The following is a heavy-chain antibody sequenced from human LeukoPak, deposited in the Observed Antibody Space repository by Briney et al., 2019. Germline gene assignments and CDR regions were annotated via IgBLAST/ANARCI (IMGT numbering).Heavy chain of an antibody. CDR1: GFTFSDYY. CDR2: ISSSSYT. Sequence: GGSLRLSCAASGFTFSDYYMSWIRQAPGKGLEWVSYISSSSYTNYADSVKGRFTISRDNAKNSLYLQMNSLRAEDTAVYYCARDGEWELPTSCFDYWGQGTLVTVSS. J-gene: IGHJ4*02. D-gene: IGHD1-26*01. V-gene: IGHV3-11*05. CDR3: ARDGEWELPTSCFDY.